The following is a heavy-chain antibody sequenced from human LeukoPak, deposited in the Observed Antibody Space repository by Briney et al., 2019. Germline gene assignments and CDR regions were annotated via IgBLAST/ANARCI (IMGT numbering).Heavy chain of an antibody. CDR3: ARGDFWSGYSTMDV. CDR2: ISAYNGNT. D-gene: IGHD3-3*01. V-gene: IGHV1-18*01. J-gene: IGHJ6*04. Sequence: ASVKVSCKASGYTFTSFGISWVRQAPGQGLEWMGWISAYNGNTNYAQKLQGRVTMTTDTSTSTAYMELSSLRSEDTAVYYCARGDFWSGYSTMDVWGKGTTVTVSP. CDR1: GYTFTSFG.